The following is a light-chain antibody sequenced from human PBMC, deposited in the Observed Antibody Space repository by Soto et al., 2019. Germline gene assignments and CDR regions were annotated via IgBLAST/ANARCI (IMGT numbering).Light chain of an antibody. CDR2: GAS. V-gene: IGKV3-15*01. J-gene: IGKJ1*01. CDR3: HQHNNWWM. CDR1: QSVSSN. Sequence: EVVMTQSPATLSVSPGERATLSCRASQSVSSNLAWYQQKPGQAPRLLIYGASTRAAGIPARFSGSGSGTDFTLTITSLQSEDVGVYYCHQHNNWWMFGQGTKVEIK.